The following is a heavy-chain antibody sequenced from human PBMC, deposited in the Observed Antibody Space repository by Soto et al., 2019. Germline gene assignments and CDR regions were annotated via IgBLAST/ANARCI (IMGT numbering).Heavy chain of an antibody. CDR2: INPNSGGT. V-gene: IGHV1-2*04. Sequence: QVQLVQSGAEVKKPGASVKVSCKASGYTFTGYYMHWVRQAPGQGLEWMGWINPNSGGTNYAQKFQGWVTMTRDTSISTAYMELRRLRSDDTAVYYCARDRSSSGNFYGMDVWGQGTMVTVAS. J-gene: IGHJ6*02. CDR3: ARDRSSSGNFYGMDV. D-gene: IGHD6-6*01. CDR1: GYTFTGYY.